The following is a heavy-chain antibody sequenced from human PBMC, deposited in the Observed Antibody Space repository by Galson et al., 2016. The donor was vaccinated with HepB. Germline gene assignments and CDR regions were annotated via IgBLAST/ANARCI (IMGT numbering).Heavy chain of an antibody. V-gene: IGHV3-23*01. D-gene: IGHD3-22*01. CDR3: AKGDSSGSFYYYYGMDV. J-gene: IGHJ6*02. CDR2: ISGSASHT. CDR1: GGSISSSSYF. Sequence: ETLSLTCTVSGGSISSSSYFWGWIRQPPGKGLEWVSAISGSASHTYYADSVKGRFTISRDNSKNTLYLQMSRLRVEDAARYYCAKGDSSGSFYYYYGMDVWGQGTTVTVSS.